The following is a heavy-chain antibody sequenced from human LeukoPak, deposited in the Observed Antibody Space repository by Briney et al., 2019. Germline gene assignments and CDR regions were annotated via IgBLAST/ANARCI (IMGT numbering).Heavy chain of an antibody. CDR1: GGSISSGGYY. CDR2: IYYTGST. V-gene: IGHV4-61*08. Sequence: PSQTLSLTCTVSGGSISSGGYYWSWIRQPPGKGLEWIGYIYYTGSTNYNPSLKSRVTLSVDTSSNQFSLNLTSVTAADTAVYYCARRRTMFDTWGQGTLVTVSS. J-gene: IGHJ5*02. D-gene: IGHD4/OR15-4a*01. CDR3: ARRRTMFDT.